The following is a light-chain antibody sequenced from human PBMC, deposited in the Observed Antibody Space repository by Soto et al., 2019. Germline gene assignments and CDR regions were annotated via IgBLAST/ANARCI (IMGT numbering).Light chain of an antibody. J-gene: IGKJ5*01. CDR2: AAS. CDR3: QQSYSTLRIT. Sequence: DIQMTQSPASLSASVGDRVTITCRASQSISNYLNWYQQKPGKDPKLLIYAASSLQSGVPSRFSGSGSGTDFTLTISSLQPEDFATYYCQQSYSTLRITFGQGTRLEIK. CDR1: QSISNY. V-gene: IGKV1-39*01.